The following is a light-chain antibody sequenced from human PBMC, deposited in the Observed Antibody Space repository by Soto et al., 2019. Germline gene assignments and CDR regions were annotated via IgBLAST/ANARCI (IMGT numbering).Light chain of an antibody. CDR1: SSNIATNS. Sequence: QSLLTQPPSASGIPGQRVTISCSGGSSNIATNSVNWYLQLPGMAPKLVIYDNDQRPSGVHDRFSGSKSGTSASLAISGLQSDDEADYFCAAWDDTLDGLVFGGGTKLTVL. CDR3: AAWDDTLDGLV. V-gene: IGLV1-44*01. J-gene: IGLJ3*02. CDR2: DND.